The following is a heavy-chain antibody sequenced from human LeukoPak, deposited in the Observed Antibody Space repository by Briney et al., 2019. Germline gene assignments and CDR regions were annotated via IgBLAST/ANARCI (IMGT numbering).Heavy chain of an antibody. V-gene: IGHV3-9*01. CDR3: AKGLGKSSGWATLDY. D-gene: IGHD6-19*01. CDR2: INWNSNSI. Sequence: GGSLRLPCAASGFTFNDYAMHWVRQAPGKGLEWVSGINWNSNSIGYADSVKGRFTISRDNAKNSLYLQMNSLRAEDTAFYYCAKGLGKSSGWATLDYWGQGTLVTVSS. CDR1: GFTFNDYA. J-gene: IGHJ4*02.